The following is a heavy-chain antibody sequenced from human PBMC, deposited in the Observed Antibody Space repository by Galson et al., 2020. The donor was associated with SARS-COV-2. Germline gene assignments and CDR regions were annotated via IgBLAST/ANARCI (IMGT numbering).Heavy chain of an antibody. J-gene: IGHJ6*02. CDR2: ISSSGSTI. V-gene: IGHV3-48*03. D-gene: IGHD1-1*01. CDR3: ARGTGTTYYYYYGMDV. Sequence: GESLKISCAASGFTFSSYEMNWVRQAPGKGLEWVSYISSSGSTIYYADSVKGRFTISRDNAKNSLYLQMNSLRAEDTAVYYCARGTGTTYYYYYGMDVWGQGTTVTVSS. CDR1: GFTFSSYE.